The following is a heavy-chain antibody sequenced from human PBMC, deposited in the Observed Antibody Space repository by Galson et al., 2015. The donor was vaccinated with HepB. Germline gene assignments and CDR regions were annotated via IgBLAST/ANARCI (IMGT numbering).Heavy chain of an antibody. Sequence: SLRLSCAASGFTFRAYWMHWVRQPPGKGLEWVSRIKNDGSVTAYADSVKGRFTTSRDNAKNTVFLQMNSLRAEDTAVYYCAKSDWLESWGQGTPVTVSS. J-gene: IGHJ4*02. D-gene: IGHD2-21*01. CDR3: AKSDWLES. CDR2: IKNDGSVT. V-gene: IGHV3-74*03. CDR1: GFTFRAYW.